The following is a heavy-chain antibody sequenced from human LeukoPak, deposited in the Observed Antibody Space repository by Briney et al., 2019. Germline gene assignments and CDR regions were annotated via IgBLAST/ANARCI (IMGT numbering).Heavy chain of an antibody. J-gene: IGHJ3*02. CDR2: ISGRGDNT. CDR3: TRGRRGVFNDAFDI. Sequence: GGSLRLSCAASGFTFRTYDMNWVRQAPGKGLEWVAAISGRGDNTYYVDSVKGRLTISRDNSRNTLYLHLNSLRAEDTAIHYCTRGRRGVFNDAFDIWGQGTVVTVSS. V-gene: IGHV3-23*01. CDR1: GFTFRTYD. D-gene: IGHD3-10*01.